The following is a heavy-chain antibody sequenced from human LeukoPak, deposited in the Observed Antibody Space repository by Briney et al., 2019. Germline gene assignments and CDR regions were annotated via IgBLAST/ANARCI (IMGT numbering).Heavy chain of an antibody. Sequence: PGGSLRFSCVASGFTFSSYSMTWVRQAPGKGLDWVSYIHSDTNTIYYADSVKGRFTISRDNAKNSLYLQMNSLRVDDTALYYCARVPYSSAWDSWGQGTLVTVSS. V-gene: IGHV3-48*01. CDR1: GFTFSSYS. J-gene: IGHJ4*02. CDR2: IHSDTNTI. D-gene: IGHD6-25*01. CDR3: ARVPYSSAWDS.